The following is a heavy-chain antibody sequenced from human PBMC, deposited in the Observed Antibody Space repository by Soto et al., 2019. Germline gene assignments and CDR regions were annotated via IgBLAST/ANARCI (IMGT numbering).Heavy chain of an antibody. CDR3: ARSPYSVSYLAYFDY. Sequence: QVQLVESGGGVGQPGRSLRLSCAASGFTFSSYGMDWVRQAPGKGLEWVAVISYDGSNKHYADSVKGRFTISRDNPKNTLYLQMNSLRAEDTAVYYCARSPYSVSYLAYFDYWGQGTLVTVTS. J-gene: IGHJ4*02. D-gene: IGHD1-26*01. CDR1: GFTFSSYG. V-gene: IGHV3-30*03. CDR2: ISYDGSNK.